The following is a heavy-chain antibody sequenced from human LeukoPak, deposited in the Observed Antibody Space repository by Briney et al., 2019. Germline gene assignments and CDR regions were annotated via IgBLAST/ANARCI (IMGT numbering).Heavy chain of an antibody. CDR3: ARDYCSSTSCYEDYYYGMDV. Sequence: GGSLRLSCAASGFTFSSYSMNWVRQAPGKGLEWVSSISSSSSYIYYADSVKGRFTISSDNAKNSLYLQMNSLRAEDTAVYYCARDYCSSTSCYEDYYYGMDVWGKGTTVAVSS. CDR1: GFTFSSYS. J-gene: IGHJ6*04. CDR2: ISSSSSYI. D-gene: IGHD2-2*01. V-gene: IGHV3-21*01.